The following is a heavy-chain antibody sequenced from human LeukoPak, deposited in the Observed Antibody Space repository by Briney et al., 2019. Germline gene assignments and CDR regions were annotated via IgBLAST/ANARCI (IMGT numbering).Heavy chain of an antibody. J-gene: IGHJ4*02. CDR3: AKSSGWYRLDY. Sequence: PGGSLRLSCAASGFTFRNYWMTWVRQAPGKGLEWVADIKEDGSDKYYVDSVKGRFTISRDNAKSSVFLQMNSLRAEDMAVYYCAKSSGWYRLDYWGQGTLVTVSS. CDR1: GFTFRNYW. D-gene: IGHD6-13*01. V-gene: IGHV3-7*03. CDR2: IKEDGSDK.